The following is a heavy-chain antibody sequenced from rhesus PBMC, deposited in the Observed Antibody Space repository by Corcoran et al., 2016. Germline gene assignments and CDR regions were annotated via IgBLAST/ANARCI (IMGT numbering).Heavy chain of an antibody. CDR2: IYGSCGST. Sequence: QVQLQESGPGLVKPSETLSLTCTVSGGSISDSYYWRWIRPRHGKGVEWIGSIYGSCGSTNYNTSLKSRVTISRDTSKNQFSLKLSSVTAADTAVYYCARGVIWTGYYVGELDYWGQGVLVTVSS. V-gene: IGHV4S7*01. CDR1: GGSISDSYY. CDR3: ARGVIWTGYYVGELDY. J-gene: IGHJ4*01. D-gene: IGHD3-3*01.